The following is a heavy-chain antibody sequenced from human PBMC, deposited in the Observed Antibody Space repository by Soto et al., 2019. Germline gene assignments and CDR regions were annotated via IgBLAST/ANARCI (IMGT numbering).Heavy chain of an antibody. CDR3: AKDKGDGYNHWYFDL. Sequence: QVQLVESGGGVVQPGRSLRLSCAASGFTFSSYGMHWVRQAPGKVLEWVAVISYDGSNKYYADSVKGRFTISRDNSKNTLYLQMNSLRAEDTAVYYCAKDKGDGYNHWYFDLWGRGTLVTVSS. J-gene: IGHJ2*01. D-gene: IGHD6-25*01. V-gene: IGHV3-30*18. CDR2: ISYDGSNK. CDR1: GFTFSSYG.